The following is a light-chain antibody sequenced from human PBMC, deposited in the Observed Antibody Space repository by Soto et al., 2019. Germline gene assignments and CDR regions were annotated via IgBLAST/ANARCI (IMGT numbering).Light chain of an antibody. CDR3: QQTNTFLPLT. CDR2: AAS. J-gene: IGKJ4*01. Sequence: DIQMTQSPSSVSASVGDRVNITCRARQGISNWLAWYQQQPGKAPKLLIYAASSLQSGVPSRFSGGGSGTHFTLIISSLQPEDFATYYCQQTNTFLPLTFGGGTKVEIK. V-gene: IGKV1-12*01. CDR1: QGISNW.